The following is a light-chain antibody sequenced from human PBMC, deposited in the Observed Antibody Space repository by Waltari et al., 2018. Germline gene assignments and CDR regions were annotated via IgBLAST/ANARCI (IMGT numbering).Light chain of an antibody. CDR2: EVI. CDR3: CSYAGSVV. J-gene: IGLJ2*01. V-gene: IGLV2-23*02. Sequence: QSALTQPASVSGSPGQSITISCTGSSSDTGRYNVVSWYQHHPGKAPKLVIYEVINRPSGVSNRFSGSKSGNTASLTSSGLQAEDEADYYCCSYAGSVVFGGGTKLTVL. CDR1: SSDTGRYNV.